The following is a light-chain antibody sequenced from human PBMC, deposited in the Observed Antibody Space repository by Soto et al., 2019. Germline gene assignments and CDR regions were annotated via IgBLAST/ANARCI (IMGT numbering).Light chain of an antibody. CDR2: SNY. Sequence: QSVLTQPPSASGTPGQRVTISCSGSSSNIESNTVTWYQQLPGTAPKLVIYSNYDRPSGVADRFSGSTSGTSASLVIRGLQSEDEADYYYAAWDDVLNGYVFGGGTKVTVL. J-gene: IGLJ1*01. V-gene: IGLV1-44*01. CDR1: SSNIESNT. CDR3: AAWDDVLNGYV.